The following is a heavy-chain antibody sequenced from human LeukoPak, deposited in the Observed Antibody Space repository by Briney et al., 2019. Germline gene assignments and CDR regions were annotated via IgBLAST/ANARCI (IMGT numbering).Heavy chain of an antibody. CDR3: AAYDSSGYGS. V-gene: IGHV3-30*03. CDR2: ISYDGSNK. J-gene: IGHJ3*01. D-gene: IGHD3-22*01. CDR1: GITVSTNY. Sequence: GGSLRLSCAASGITVSTNYMSWVRQAPGKGLEWVAVISYDGSNKYYADSVKGRFTISRDNSKNTLYLQMNSLRAEDTAVYYWAAYDSSGYGSWGQGTMVTVSS.